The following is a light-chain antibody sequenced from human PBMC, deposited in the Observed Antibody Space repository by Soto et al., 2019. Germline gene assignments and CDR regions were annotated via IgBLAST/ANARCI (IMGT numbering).Light chain of an antibody. V-gene: IGLV2-11*01. CDR1: SGDVGAYIY. J-gene: IGLJ3*02. Sequence: QSALTQPPSASGSPGQSVNISCTGTSGDVGAYIYVSWYQQQQGKAPKVIIHDVIRRPSGVLARFSGSKSSNAACLTISGSLTYDDAAYHYCSNSGSYIRVFGGGTKLTVL. CDR2: DVI. CDR3: CSNSGSYIRV.